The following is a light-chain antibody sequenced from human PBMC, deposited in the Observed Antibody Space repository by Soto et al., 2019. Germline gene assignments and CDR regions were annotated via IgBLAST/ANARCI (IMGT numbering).Light chain of an antibody. J-gene: IGLJ2*01. CDR1: SGSIASNY. CDR3: QSYDSSIVV. V-gene: IGLV6-57*04. Sequence: NFMLTQPHSVSESPGKTVTISCTRSSGSIASNYVQWYQQRPGSAPTTVIYEDNQRPSGVPDRFSGSTDGSSNSASLTISGLQTEDEADYYCQSYDSSIVVFCGGTKVTVL. CDR2: EDN.